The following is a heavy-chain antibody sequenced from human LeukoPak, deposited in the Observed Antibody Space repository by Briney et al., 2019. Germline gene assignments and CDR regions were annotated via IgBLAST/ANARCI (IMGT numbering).Heavy chain of an antibody. Sequence: GGSLRLSCAPSGFTFSNYWMSWVRQAPGKGLEWVANINQDGSEKYYVDSVKGRFTISRDNAKKSLYLQLNSLRAEDTAVYYCARYCSSTTCHDAFDIWGQGTMVTVSS. CDR2: INQDGSEK. CDR3: ARYCSSTTCHDAFDI. CDR1: GFTFSNYW. D-gene: IGHD2-2*01. J-gene: IGHJ3*02. V-gene: IGHV3-7*01.